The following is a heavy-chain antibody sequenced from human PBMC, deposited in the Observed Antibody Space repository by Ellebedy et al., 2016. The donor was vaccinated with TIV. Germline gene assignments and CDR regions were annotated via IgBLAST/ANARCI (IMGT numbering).Heavy chain of an antibody. CDR3: AMEGLLIES. J-gene: IGHJ4*02. CDR1: GGSISTYY. CDR2: IYSSGTT. Sequence: SETLSLXXTVSGGSISTYYWSWIRQPPGKGLEWIGYIYSSGTTNYNPSLKSRVTISIDTSKNQFSLKLSSLTAADTAVYYCAMEGLLIESWGQGTLVTVSS. D-gene: IGHD2-15*01. V-gene: IGHV4-59*01.